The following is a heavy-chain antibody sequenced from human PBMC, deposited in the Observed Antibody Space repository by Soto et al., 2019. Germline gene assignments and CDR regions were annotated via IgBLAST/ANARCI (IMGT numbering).Heavy chain of an antibody. D-gene: IGHD3-10*01. CDR1: GGSFSGYY. J-gene: IGHJ4*02. V-gene: IGHV4-34*01. CDR2: INHSGST. Sequence: QVQLQQWGAGLLKPSETLSLTCAVYGGSFSGYYWSWIRQPPGKGLEWSGEINHSGSTNYNPSLNSRVTISVDTSKNQFSLKLSSVTAADTAVYYCARGLSGYYGSGRLDYWGQGTLVTVSS. CDR3: ARGLSGYYGSGRLDY.